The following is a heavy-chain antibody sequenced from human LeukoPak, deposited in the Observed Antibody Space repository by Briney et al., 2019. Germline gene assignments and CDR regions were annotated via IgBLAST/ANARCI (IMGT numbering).Heavy chain of an antibody. V-gene: IGHV1-8*01. J-gene: IGHJ5*02. CDR3: ARGRSIAARPAPGWFDP. Sequence: GASVKVSCKASGYTFTSYDINWVRQATGQGLEWMGWMNPNSGNAGYAQTFQGRVTMTRNTSISTAYMYLSSLRSEDTAVYYCARGRSIAARPAPGWFDPWGQGTLVTVSS. D-gene: IGHD6-6*01. CDR1: GYTFTSYD. CDR2: MNPNSGNA.